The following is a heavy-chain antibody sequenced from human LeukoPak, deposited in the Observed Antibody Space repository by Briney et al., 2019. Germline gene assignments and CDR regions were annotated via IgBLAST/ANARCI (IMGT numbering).Heavy chain of an antibody. Sequence: TGGSLRLSCAASGFTFSSYAMHWVRQAPGKGLEWVAVISYDGSNKYYADSVKGRFTISRDNSKNTLYLQMNSLRAEDTAVNYCARDRSSWGRSGWYTIDYWGQGTLVTVSS. CDR2: ISYDGSNK. V-gene: IGHV3-30-3*01. CDR3: ARDRSSWGRSGWYTIDY. CDR1: GFTFSSYA. J-gene: IGHJ4*02. D-gene: IGHD6-19*01.